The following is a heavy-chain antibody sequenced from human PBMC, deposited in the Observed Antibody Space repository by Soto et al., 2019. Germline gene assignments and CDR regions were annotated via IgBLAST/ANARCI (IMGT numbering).Heavy chain of an antibody. CDR3: ARGNPGIAVAGPLEAAFDY. V-gene: IGHV3-23*01. CDR2: ISGSGGST. J-gene: IGHJ4*02. CDR1: GFTFSSYA. Sequence: EVQLLESGGGLVQPGGSLRLSCAASGFTFSSYAMSWVRQAPGKGLEWVSAISGSGGSTYYADSVKGRFTISRDNSKDTLYLQMNSLRAEDTAVYYCARGNPGIAVAGPLEAAFDYWGQGTLVTVSS. D-gene: IGHD6-19*01.